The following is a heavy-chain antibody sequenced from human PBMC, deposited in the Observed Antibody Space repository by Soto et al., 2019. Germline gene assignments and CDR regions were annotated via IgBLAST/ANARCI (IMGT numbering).Heavy chain of an antibody. CDR3: ARDELYDSSGYYASFASDY. D-gene: IGHD3-22*01. V-gene: IGHV4-38-2*02. CDR2: IYHSGST. J-gene: IGHJ4*02. Sequence: SETLSLTCAVSGYSISSGYYWGWIRQPPGKGLEWIGSIYHSGSTYYNPSLKSRVTISVDTSKNQFSLKLSSVTAADTAAYYCARDELYDSSGYYASFASDYWGQGTLVTVSS. CDR1: GYSISSGYY.